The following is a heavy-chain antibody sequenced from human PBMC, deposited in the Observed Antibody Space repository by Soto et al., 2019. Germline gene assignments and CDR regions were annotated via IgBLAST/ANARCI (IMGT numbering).Heavy chain of an antibody. V-gene: IGHV1-18*01. J-gene: IGHJ5*02. CDR1: GYTFTSYG. CDR2: ISAYNGNT. CDR3: ARAGGSYYDSSGYYWGFDP. Sequence: ASVKVSCNASGYTFTSYGISWVRQAPGQGLEWMGWISAYNGNTNYAQKLQGRVTMTTDTSTSTAYMELRSLRSDDTAAYYCARAGGSYYDSSGYYWGFDPWGQGTLVTVSS. D-gene: IGHD3-22*01.